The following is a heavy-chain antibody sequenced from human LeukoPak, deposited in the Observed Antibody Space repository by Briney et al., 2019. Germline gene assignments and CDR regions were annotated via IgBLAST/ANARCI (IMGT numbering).Heavy chain of an antibody. J-gene: IGHJ6*04. Sequence: SETLSLTCTVSGGSISSGGYYWSWIRQHPGKGLEWIGYIYYSGSTYYNPSLKSRVTISVDMSKNQFSLKLSSVTAADTAVYYCARDLGCSSTSCPEDYYYYGMDVWGKGTTVTVSS. CDR1: GGSISSGGYY. CDR2: IYYSGST. CDR3: ARDLGCSSTSCPEDYYYYGMDV. D-gene: IGHD2-2*01. V-gene: IGHV4-31*03.